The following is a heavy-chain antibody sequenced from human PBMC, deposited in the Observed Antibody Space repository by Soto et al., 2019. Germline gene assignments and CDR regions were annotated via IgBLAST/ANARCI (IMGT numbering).Heavy chain of an antibody. V-gene: IGHV3-33*01. CDR3: TRGPRPISTGTGAY. CDR1: GFTFSRYG. CDR2: IWYDGSNK. J-gene: IGHJ4*02. D-gene: IGHD3-10*01. Sequence: PGGSLRLSCAASGFTFSRYGMHWVRQAPGKGLEWVAVIWYDGSNKYYADSVKGRFTISRDNVNDTLYLQMNNLRAEDSGLYYCTRGPRPISTGTGAYWGQGTQVTVSS.